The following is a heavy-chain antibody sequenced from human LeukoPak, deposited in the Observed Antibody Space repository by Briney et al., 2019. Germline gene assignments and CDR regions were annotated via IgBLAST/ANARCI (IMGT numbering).Heavy chain of an antibody. Sequence: GGSLRLSCAASGFTFSSYGMHWVRQAPGKGLEWVAVIWFDGSNKYYADSVKGRFTISRDNSKDTVYLQMNSLRAEDTAVYYCAKYDNWFDPWGQGTLVTVSS. J-gene: IGHJ5*02. CDR2: IWFDGSNK. CDR3: AKYDNWFDP. CDR1: GFTFSSYG. V-gene: IGHV3-33*06.